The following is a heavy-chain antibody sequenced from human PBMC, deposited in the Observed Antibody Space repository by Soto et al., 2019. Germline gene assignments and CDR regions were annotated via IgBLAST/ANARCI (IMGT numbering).Heavy chain of an antibody. CDR2: IYYSGST. CDR3: ARLTFDTHAMGATGFFDY. D-gene: IGHD1-26*01. V-gene: IGHV4-39*01. J-gene: IGHJ4*02. CDR1: GGSISSSSYY. Sequence: PSETLSLTCTVSGGSISSSSYYWGWIRQPPGKGLEWIGSIYYSGSTYYNPSLKSRVTISVDTSKNQFSLKLSSVTAADTAVYYCARLTFDTHAMGATGFFDYWGQGTLVTVSS.